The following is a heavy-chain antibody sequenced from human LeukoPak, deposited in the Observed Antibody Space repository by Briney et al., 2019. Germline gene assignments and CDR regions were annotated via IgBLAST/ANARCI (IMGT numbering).Heavy chain of an antibody. D-gene: IGHD6-19*01. V-gene: IGHV3-23*01. Sequence: GGSLRLSCAASGFTFSTFTMNWVRQAPGRGLEWVSGISGRDSSTHYADSVKGRFTISRDNSRNTLYLQINSLGVEDTAVYYCAKGGGWLYYFDYWGQGTLVTVSS. CDR1: GFTFSTFT. CDR3: AKGGGWLYYFDY. CDR2: ISGRDSST. J-gene: IGHJ4*02.